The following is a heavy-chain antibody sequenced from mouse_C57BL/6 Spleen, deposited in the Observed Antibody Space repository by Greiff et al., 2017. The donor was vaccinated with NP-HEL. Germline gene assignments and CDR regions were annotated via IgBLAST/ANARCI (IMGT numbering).Heavy chain of an antibody. CDR3: ARSFAYDYDERPWFAY. CDR1: GFTFSDYG. V-gene: IGHV5-17*01. CDR2: ISSGSSTI. Sequence: EVQGVESGGGLVKPGGSLKLSCAASGFTFSDYGMHWVRQAPEKGLEWVAYISSGSSTIDYADTVKGRFTISRDNAKNTLFLQMTSLRSEDTAMYYCARSFAYDYDERPWFAYWGQGTLVTVSA. J-gene: IGHJ3*01. D-gene: IGHD2-4*01.